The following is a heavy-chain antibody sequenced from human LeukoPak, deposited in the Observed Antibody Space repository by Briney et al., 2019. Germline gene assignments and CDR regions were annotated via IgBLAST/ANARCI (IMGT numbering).Heavy chain of an antibody. Sequence: EASVTVSCKASGYTFTGYYMHWVRQAPGQGLEWMGWINPNSGGTNYAQKFQGRVTMTRDTSISTAYMELSRLRSDDTAVYYCARDREYSSSSGPFDYWGQGTLVTVSS. D-gene: IGHD6-6*01. J-gene: IGHJ4*02. CDR1: GYTFTGYY. CDR3: ARDREYSSSSGPFDY. CDR2: INPNSGGT. V-gene: IGHV1-2*02.